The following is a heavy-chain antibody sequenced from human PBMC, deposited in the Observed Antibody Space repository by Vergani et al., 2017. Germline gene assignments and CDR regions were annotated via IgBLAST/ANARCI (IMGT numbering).Heavy chain of an antibody. Sequence: EVQLVPSGAEVKTPGESLKISCKGSGYSFTSYWIGWVRQMPGKGLEWMGIIYPGDSDTRYSPSFQGQVTISADKSISTAYLQWSSLKASDTAMYYCARLLSQVGATGGAYFDYWGQGTLVTVSS. J-gene: IGHJ4*02. CDR1: GYSFTSYW. D-gene: IGHD1-26*01. V-gene: IGHV5-51*03. CDR2: IYPGDSDT. CDR3: ARLLSQVGATGGAYFDY.